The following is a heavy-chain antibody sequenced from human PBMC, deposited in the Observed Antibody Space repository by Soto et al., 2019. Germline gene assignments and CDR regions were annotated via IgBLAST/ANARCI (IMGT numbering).Heavy chain of an antibody. CDR3: AKVRGLRTHGNLAYCGGDCYYFDY. Sequence: GGSLRLSCAASGFTFSSYAMSWVRQAPGKGLEWVSAISGSGGSTYYADSVNGRFTISRDNSKNTLYLQMNSLRAEDTAVYYCAKVRGLRTHGNLAYCGGDCYYFDYWGQGTLVTVSS. V-gene: IGHV3-23*01. D-gene: IGHD2-21*02. CDR2: ISGSGGST. J-gene: IGHJ4*02. CDR1: GFTFSSYA.